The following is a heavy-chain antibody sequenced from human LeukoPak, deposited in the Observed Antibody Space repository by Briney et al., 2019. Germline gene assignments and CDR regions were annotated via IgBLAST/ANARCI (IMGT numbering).Heavy chain of an antibody. CDR2: IRYDGNNK. CDR1: GFNFSSSG. D-gene: IGHD1-26*01. CDR3: AKEKESYSPNDAFDI. J-gene: IGHJ3*02. V-gene: IGHV3-30*02. Sequence: PGGSLRLSCAASGFNFSSSGIHWVRQAPGKGLEWVAFIRYDGNNKYYADSVKGRFTISRDNSKNTLYLQMNSLRAEDTAVYYCAKEKESYSPNDAFDIWGQGTMVTVSS.